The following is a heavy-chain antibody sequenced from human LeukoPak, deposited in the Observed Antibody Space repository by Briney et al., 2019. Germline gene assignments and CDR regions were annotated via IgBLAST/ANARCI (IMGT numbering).Heavy chain of an antibody. CDR3: ARHVRFCSGSICHGPDYFDY. D-gene: IGHD2-15*01. Sequence: SSETLSLTCTVSSDSISSSTYYWGWIRQPPGKGLEWIGSIYYSGSTYYKTSLKSRVTISVDTSKKQFSLRLSSVTAADTAVYYCARHVRFCSGSICHGPDYFDYWGQGTLATVSS. CDR2: IYYSGST. J-gene: IGHJ4*02. V-gene: IGHV4-39*01. CDR1: SDSISSSTYY.